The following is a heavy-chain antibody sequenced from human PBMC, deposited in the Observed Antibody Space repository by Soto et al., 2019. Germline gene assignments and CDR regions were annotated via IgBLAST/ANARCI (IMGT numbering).Heavy chain of an antibody. J-gene: IGHJ4*02. D-gene: IGHD3-3*01. CDR2: ISGSGGST. CDR1: GFTLSGYW. V-gene: IGHV3-23*01. Sequence: PGGSLRLSCAASGFTLSGYWMSWVRQAPGKGLEWVSAISGSGGSTYYADSVKGRFTISRDNSKNTLYLQMNSLRAEDTAVYYCAKAFTIFGVVTFDYWGQGTLVTVSS. CDR3: AKAFTIFGVVTFDY.